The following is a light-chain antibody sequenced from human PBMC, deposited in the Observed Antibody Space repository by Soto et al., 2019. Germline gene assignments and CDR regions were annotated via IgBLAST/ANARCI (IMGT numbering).Light chain of an antibody. Sequence: DIVMTQSPLTLPVTPGEPDSISCRSSQSLLHSNGYSYLDWYLQKPGQSPQLLIYLGSNRASGVPDRFSGSGSGTDFTLKISRVEAEDVGVYYCMQALHTPLTFGGGTKVEIK. CDR1: QSLLHSNGYSY. J-gene: IGKJ4*01. CDR2: LGS. CDR3: MQALHTPLT. V-gene: IGKV2-28*01.